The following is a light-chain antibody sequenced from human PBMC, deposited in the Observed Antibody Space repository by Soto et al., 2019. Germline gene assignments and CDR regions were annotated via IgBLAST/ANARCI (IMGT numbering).Light chain of an antibody. CDR2: DAS. J-gene: IGKJ1*01. CDR1: QSISSW. V-gene: IGKV1-5*01. Sequence: DIRMTQSPSTLSASVGDRVTITCGASQSISSWLDWYQKKPGKAPKLPIYDASSLESGVPSRLRGSGYGTELTLTITSMQTDDFATYYCQQYNSYPWTFGHGTQVDIK. CDR3: QQYNSYPWT.